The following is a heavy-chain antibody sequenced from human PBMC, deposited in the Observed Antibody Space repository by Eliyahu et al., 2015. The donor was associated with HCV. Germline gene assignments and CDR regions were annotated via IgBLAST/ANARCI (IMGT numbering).Heavy chain of an antibody. J-gene: IGHJ4*02. CDR3: GKSGSGSYWVLDF. V-gene: IGHV3-23*01. D-gene: IGHD1-26*01. CDR2: IGGSGGNT. CDR1: GFTFSSYA. Sequence: EVQLLESGGGLVQPGGSLRLSCAASGFTFSSYAMSWVRQAPGKGLGWVSTIGGSGGNTYYADSVKGRFTISRDNSKNTLYLQMDSLRAEDTAVYYCGKSGSGSYWVLDFWGQGTLVTVSS.